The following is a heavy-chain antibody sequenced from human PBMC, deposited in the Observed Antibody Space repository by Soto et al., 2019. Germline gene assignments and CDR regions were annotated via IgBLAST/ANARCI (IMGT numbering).Heavy chain of an antibody. J-gene: IGHJ5*02. CDR1: GDSIISSDFY. D-gene: IGHD3-3*02. Sequence: SETLSLTCTVSGDSIISSDFYWGWVRQPPGKGLEWIGSIFYLGSSYYNPSLKSRVTMSVDTSKNQFSLRLRSVTAADTALYFCERHALALRINNWFDPWGQGIMVSVYS. V-gene: IGHV4-39*01. CDR2: IFYLGSS. CDR3: ERHALALRINNWFDP.